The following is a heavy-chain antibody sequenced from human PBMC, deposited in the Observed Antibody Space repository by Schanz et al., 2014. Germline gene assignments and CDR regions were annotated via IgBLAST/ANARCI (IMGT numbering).Heavy chain of an antibody. CDR2: INHSGST. Sequence: QVQLQQWGAGLLKPSETLSLSCAVYSGSFSGYYWSWIRQPPGKGLEWIGEINHSGSTNYNPSLKSAVTISIDMSKSQFSLTLSTVIAADTAIYFCARGAAAGIYNWFDPWGQGTQVIVSS. D-gene: IGHD6-13*01. CDR3: ARGAAAGIYNWFDP. CDR1: SGSFSGYY. V-gene: IGHV4-34*01. J-gene: IGHJ5*02.